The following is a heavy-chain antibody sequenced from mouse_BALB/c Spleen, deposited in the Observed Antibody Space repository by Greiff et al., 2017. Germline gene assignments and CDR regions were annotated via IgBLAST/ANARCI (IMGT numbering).Heavy chain of an antibody. CDR3: ARKRAPDGYYIRGYAMDY. D-gene: IGHD2-3*01. CDR2: INPSTGYT. J-gene: IGHJ4*01. V-gene: IGHV1-7*01. CDR1: GYTFTSYW. Sequence: QVQLKESGAELAKPGASVKMSCKASGYTFTSYWMHWVKQRPGQGLEWIGYINPSTGYTEYNQKFKDKATLTADKSSSTAYMQLSSLTSEDSAVYYCARKRAPDGYYIRGYAMDYWGQGTSVTVSS.